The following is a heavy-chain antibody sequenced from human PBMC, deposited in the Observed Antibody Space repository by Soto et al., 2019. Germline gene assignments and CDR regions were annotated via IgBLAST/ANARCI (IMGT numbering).Heavy chain of an antibody. D-gene: IGHD2-2*02. Sequence: GESLKNCCQASGYSFTTYWIGWVRQMPGKGLEVMGIIYPGASDTRYSPSFQGQVTVSADKSISTAYLQWSSLQASDTAMYYCATYWHCYSSNHFHVKDVRGQGTTDIVSS. CDR3: ATYWHCYSSNHFHVKDV. CDR2: IYPGASDT. CDR1: GYSFTTYW. V-gene: IGHV5-51*01. J-gene: IGHJ6*02.